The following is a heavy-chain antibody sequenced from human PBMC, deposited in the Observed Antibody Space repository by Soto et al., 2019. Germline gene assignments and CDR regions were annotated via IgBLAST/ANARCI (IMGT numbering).Heavy chain of an antibody. Sequence: GXSVKVSCKASVYTFTSYAMHWVRQTPGQSLAWMGWINAGNGNTKYSQKFQGRVTITRDTSASTAYMELSSLRPEDTAVYYCARSRVSSGYYYENYFDSWGQGTLVTVSS. CDR3: ARSRVSSGYYYENYFDS. J-gene: IGHJ4*02. CDR1: VYTFTSYA. V-gene: IGHV1-3*01. D-gene: IGHD3-22*01. CDR2: INAGNGNT.